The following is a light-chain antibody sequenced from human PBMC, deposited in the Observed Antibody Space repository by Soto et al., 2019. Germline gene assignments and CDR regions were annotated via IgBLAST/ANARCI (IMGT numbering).Light chain of an antibody. CDR3: ETWDSNFVV. CDR1: SGHNSYI. CDR2: LEGSGNY. J-gene: IGLJ2*01. V-gene: IGLV4-60*03. Sequence: QAVVTQSSSASASLGSSVKLTCTLSSGHNSYIIAWHQHQPGKAPRYLMKLEGSGNYNKGSGVPDRFSGSSSGADRYLTISNLQSEDEADYYCETWDSNFVVFGGGTKVTVL.